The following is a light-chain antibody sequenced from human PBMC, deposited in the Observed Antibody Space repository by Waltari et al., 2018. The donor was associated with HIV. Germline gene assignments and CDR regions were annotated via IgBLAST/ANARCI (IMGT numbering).Light chain of an antibody. V-gene: IGLV2-8*01. CDR3: SSYANKNGFYVV. J-gene: IGLJ2*01. Sequence: QSALTQPPSASGSPGPSVTISCTGTNRDIGGYTYVSWYQQHPGKAPKLVISEVTKRPSGVPGRFSGSKSGTTASLTVSGLQAEDEADYYCSSYANKNGFYVVFGGGTRLTVL. CDR1: NRDIGGYTY. CDR2: EVT.